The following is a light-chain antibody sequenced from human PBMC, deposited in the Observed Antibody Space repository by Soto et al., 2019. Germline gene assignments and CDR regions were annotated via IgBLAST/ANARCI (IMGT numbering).Light chain of an antibody. Sequence: EIVMTQSPATLSVSPGDRATLSCRASQSINSNLAWYQQKPSQAPRVLIYGASTRATGIPARFSGSGSGTEFTLTISSLQSEDFAVYYCQQYNNWPLTFGGGTKVEIK. V-gene: IGKV3-15*01. CDR2: GAS. CDR3: QQYNNWPLT. CDR1: QSINSN. J-gene: IGKJ4*01.